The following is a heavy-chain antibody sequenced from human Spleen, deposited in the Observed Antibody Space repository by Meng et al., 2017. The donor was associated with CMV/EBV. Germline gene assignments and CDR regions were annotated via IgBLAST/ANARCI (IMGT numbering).Heavy chain of an antibody. CDR2: MYYSGST. CDR1: CGSISSYY. J-gene: IGHJ4*02. D-gene: IGHD2-15*01. V-gene: IGHV4-4*07. Sequence: QVQRQGPGPGLGTPSGPLSLTCTVSCGSISSYYGSCSRQRAGKGLEWIGRMYYSGSTYYSPSLKSRSAISGFTSKNQFSLKLISVTAADTAVYYCARVCSGNPCKNFWYFDYWGQGTLVTVSS. CDR3: ARVCSGNPCKNFWYFDY.